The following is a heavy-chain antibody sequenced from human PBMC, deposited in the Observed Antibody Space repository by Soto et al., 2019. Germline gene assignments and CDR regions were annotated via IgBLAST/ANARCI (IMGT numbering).Heavy chain of an antibody. J-gene: IGHJ4*02. CDR1: GFTISTHG. D-gene: IGHD5-12*01. CDR2: IWYDGSNR. V-gene: IGHV3-33*01. Sequence: QVQLVESGGGVVQPGTSLRLSCAASGFTISTHGMHWVRQAPGKGLEWVANIWYDGSNRFYADSVKGRFTISKDNSKNTLYLQMSSRRAEDTAVYSCAAAITSTCHVHYWGQGTQVPVSS. CDR3: AAAITSTCHVHY.